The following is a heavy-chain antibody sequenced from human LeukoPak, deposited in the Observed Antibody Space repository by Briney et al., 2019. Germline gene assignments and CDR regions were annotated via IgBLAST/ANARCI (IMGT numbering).Heavy chain of an antibody. J-gene: IGHJ4*02. CDR2: IYYSGST. CDR1: GGSISSGGYY. D-gene: IGHD2-21*02. CDR3: ARLGKYDCGDY. Sequence: SETLSLTCTVSGGSISSGGYYWSWNRQPPGKGLEWIRYIYYSGSTNYNPSLKSRVTISVDTTKNQSSLTLSSVTAADTAVYYCARLGKYDCGDYWGQGTLVTVSS. V-gene: IGHV4-61*08.